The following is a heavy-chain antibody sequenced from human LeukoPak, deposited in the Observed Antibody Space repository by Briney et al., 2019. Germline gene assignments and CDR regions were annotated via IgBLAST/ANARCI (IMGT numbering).Heavy chain of an antibody. CDR1: GFTFSDYY. CDR2: ISRSGTTR. V-gene: IGHV3-11*04. Sequence: GGSLRLSCAASGFTFSDYYMSWIRQAPGKGLEWVSYISRSGTTRYYADSVKGRFTISRDNAKNSLYLQMNSLRAEDTAVYYCARPGYSSSWYPSWFDPWGQGTLVTVSS. CDR3: ARPGYSSSWYPSWFDP. D-gene: IGHD6-13*01. J-gene: IGHJ5*02.